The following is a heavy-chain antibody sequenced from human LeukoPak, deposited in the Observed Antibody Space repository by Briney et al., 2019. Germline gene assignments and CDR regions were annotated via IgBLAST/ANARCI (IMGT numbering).Heavy chain of an antibody. Sequence: ASVKVSCKASGYTFTAYYMHWVRQAPGQGLEWMGWISPNSGDTQYAQKFQGRVTMTRDTSISTAYMEVNRLTSDDTAVYYCTREDYWGQGTLVTVSS. CDR2: ISPNSGDT. CDR1: GYTFTAYY. CDR3: TREDY. J-gene: IGHJ4*02. V-gene: IGHV1-2*02.